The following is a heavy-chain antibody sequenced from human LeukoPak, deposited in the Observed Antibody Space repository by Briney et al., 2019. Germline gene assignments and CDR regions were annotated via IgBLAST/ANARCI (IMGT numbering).Heavy chain of an antibody. CDR1: GYTFTIYG. Sequence: ASVTVSCTASGYTFTIYGISWVRQAPGQGLEWMGWISAYNGNTNYAQKLQGRVTMTTDTSTSTAYMELRSLRSDDTAVYYCARVNGDSPNFDYWGQGTLVTVSS. CDR3: ARVNGDSPNFDY. V-gene: IGHV1-18*01. CDR2: ISAYNGNT. D-gene: IGHD4-17*01. J-gene: IGHJ4*02.